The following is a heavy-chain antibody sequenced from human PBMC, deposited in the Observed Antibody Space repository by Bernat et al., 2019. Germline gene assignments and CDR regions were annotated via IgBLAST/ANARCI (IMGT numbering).Heavy chain of an antibody. CDR3: AKEGEGNNWSSFDI. J-gene: IGHJ3*02. D-gene: IGHD1-1*01. CDR2: ISIDGNKK. CDR1: GFTIHRYA. Sequence: QVQLVEPGGGVVQPGRSLRLSCAASGFTIHRYAMHWVRQAPGKGLEWVAVISIDGNKKHYAESVEGRFPISRDSSKNTLYLQMNSLRVEDTAVYYCAKEGEGNNWSSFDIWGQGTMVTVSS. V-gene: IGHV3-30*18.